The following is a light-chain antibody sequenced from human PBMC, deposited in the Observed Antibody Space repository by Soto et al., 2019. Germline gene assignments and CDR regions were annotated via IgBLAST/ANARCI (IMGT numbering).Light chain of an antibody. Sequence: QSALTQPASVSGSPGQSITISCTGTRSDVGGYNYVSWYQQHPGKAPKLIIYEVSNRPSGVSNRFSGSKSGNTASLTISGPQAEDEADYYCNSYTSKSTGVFGTGTKVTVL. V-gene: IGLV2-14*01. CDR3: NSYTSKSTGV. J-gene: IGLJ1*01. CDR1: RSDVGGYNY. CDR2: EVS.